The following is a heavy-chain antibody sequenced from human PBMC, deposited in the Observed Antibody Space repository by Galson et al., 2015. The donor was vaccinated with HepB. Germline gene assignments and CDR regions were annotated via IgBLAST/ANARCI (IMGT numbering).Heavy chain of an antibody. Sequence: SLRLSCEASGFTFSSYGMHWVRQAPGKGLEWVAVISYDGSNKYYADYVKGRFTISRDNSKNTLYLQMNSLRAEDTAVYYCAKDRRERRGLNWFDPWGQGTLVTVSS. V-gene: IGHV3-30*18. J-gene: IGHJ5*02. CDR2: ISYDGSNK. D-gene: IGHD1-1*01. CDR3: AKDRRERRGLNWFDP. CDR1: GFTFSSYG.